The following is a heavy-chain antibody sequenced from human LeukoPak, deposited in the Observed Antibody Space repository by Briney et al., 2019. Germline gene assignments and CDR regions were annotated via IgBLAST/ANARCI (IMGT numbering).Heavy chain of an antibody. Sequence: PGGSLRLSCAASGFAFSDYGMHWVRLPPGKGLEWVALMSYDGSNTYYADSMKGRFTISRDNSKNTLYLQINSLRAEDTAVYYCAKLKAYDGFDIWGQGTMVTVSS. J-gene: IGHJ3*02. CDR3: AKLKAYDGFDI. V-gene: IGHV3-33*06. CDR1: GFAFSDYG. CDR2: MSYDGSNT.